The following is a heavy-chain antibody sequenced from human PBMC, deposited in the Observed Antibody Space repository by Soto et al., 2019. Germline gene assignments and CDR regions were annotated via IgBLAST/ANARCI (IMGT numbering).Heavy chain of an antibody. J-gene: IGHJ5*01. V-gene: IGHV3-23*01. Sequence: GGSLRLSCSASGFRFSTRAMRWIRQAPGKGLEWVASIRPGGDSTYYADSVKGRFAVSRDNSNVTLYLQMDSLRVEDTAIYYCTTHEEGAPWAGGFDSWGQGTLVTVSS. CDR2: IRPGGDST. D-gene: IGHD1-26*01. CDR3: TTHEEGAPWAGGFDS. CDR1: GFRFSTRA.